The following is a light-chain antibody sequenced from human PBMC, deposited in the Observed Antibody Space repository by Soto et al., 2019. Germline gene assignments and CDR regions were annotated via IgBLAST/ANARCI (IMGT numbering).Light chain of an antibody. J-gene: IGKJ1*01. CDR2: KAS. Sequence: DIQMTQSAASLSASLGDRVTITWGASQSISSYLNWYQQKPGKAPNLLIYKASSLASGVPSRFSGSGSGTEFNLTISSLQTDDLATYYCQQYNSFPWTFGQGTKVDIK. CDR1: QSISSY. CDR3: QQYNSFPWT. V-gene: IGKV1-5*03.